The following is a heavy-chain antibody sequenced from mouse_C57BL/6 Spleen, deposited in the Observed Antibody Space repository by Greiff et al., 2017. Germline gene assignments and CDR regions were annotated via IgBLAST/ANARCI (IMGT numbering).Heavy chain of an antibody. CDR2: IWRGGST. D-gene: IGHD2-1*01. CDR3: AKNYGNYEGYVDV. V-gene: IGHV2-5*01. CDR1: GFSLTSYG. Sequence: QVQLQQSGPGLVQPSQSLSITCTVSGFSLTSYGVHWVRQSPGKGLEWLGVIWRGGSTDYNAAFMSRLSITKDNSKSQVFFKMNSLQADDTAIYYCAKNYGNYEGYVDVWGTGTTVTVSS. J-gene: IGHJ1*03.